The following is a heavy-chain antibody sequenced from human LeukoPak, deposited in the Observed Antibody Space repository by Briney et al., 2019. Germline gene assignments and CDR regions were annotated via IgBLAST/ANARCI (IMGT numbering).Heavy chain of an antibody. V-gene: IGHV1-69*13. Sequence: GASVKVSCKASGGTCSSYAISWVRQAPGQGLEWMGGIIPIFGTANYAQKFQGRVTITADESTSTAYMELSSLRSEDTAVYYCASGVDDGSGSEYYFDYWGQGTLVTVSS. CDR2: IIPIFGTA. D-gene: IGHD3-10*01. CDR1: GGTCSSYA. CDR3: ASGVDDGSGSEYYFDY. J-gene: IGHJ4*02.